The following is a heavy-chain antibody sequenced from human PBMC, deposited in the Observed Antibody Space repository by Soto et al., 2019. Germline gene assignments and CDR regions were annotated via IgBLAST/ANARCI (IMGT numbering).Heavy chain of an antibody. D-gene: IGHD3-10*01. V-gene: IGHV1-69*02. CDR1: GGTFSSYT. CDR2: IIPILGIA. J-gene: IGHJ6*02. CDR3: ASLMSSGYYYAMDV. Sequence: QVQLVQSGAEVKKPGSSVKVSSKASGGTFSSYTISWVRQAPGQGLEWMGRIIPILGIANYAQKFQGRVTITSDKSTSTAYMELSSLRSEDTAVYYCASLMSSGYYYAMDVWGQGTTVTASS.